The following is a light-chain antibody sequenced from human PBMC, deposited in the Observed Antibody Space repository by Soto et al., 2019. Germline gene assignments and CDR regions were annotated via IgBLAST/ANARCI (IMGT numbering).Light chain of an antibody. CDR1: QTGRNNY. V-gene: IGKV3-20*01. Sequence: VLTKSPGTLSLSPWERATLSCRASQTGRNNYLAWYKQKPGQAPRLLIYDASSRATGIPDRFSGSGSGTDFTLTIGGLEPEYFAVYYWQQYGFGQGTKVDIK. CDR2: DAS. CDR3: QQYG. J-gene: IGKJ1*01.